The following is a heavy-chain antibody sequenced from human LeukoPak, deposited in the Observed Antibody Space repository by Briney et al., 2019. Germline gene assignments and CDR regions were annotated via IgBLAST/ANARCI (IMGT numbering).Heavy chain of an antibody. V-gene: IGHV4-59*01. Sequence: PETLSLTCTVSGGSISSYYWSWIRQPPGKGLEWIGYIYYSGSTNYNPSLKSRVTISVDTSKNQFSLKLSSVTAADTAVYYCAREQDRKDSYDTYYFDYWGQGTLVTVSP. D-gene: IGHD5-18*01. J-gene: IGHJ4*02. CDR2: IYYSGST. CDR3: AREQDRKDSYDTYYFDY. CDR1: GGSISSYY.